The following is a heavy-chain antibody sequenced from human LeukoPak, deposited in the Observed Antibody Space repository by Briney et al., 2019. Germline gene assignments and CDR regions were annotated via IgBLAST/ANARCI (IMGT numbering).Heavy chain of an antibody. J-gene: IGHJ5*02. V-gene: IGHV3-73*01. CDR3: AKEPDGGTWFDP. CDR2: IRSKANSYAT. Sequence: GGSLRLSCAASGFTFSDSTMHWVRQASGKGLEWVGRIRSKANSYATEYPASVRGRFTLSRDDSKNTAYLQMNSLRPDDTAVYYCAKEPDGGTWFDPWGQGTLVTVSS. D-gene: IGHD4-23*01. CDR1: GFTFSDST.